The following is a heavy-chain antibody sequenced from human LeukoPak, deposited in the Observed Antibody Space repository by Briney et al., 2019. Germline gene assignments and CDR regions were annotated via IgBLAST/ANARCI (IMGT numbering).Heavy chain of an antibody. Sequence: SETLSLTCTVSGGSISSYYWSWIRQPPGKGREGIGYIYYSGSTNYNPSLKSRVTISVDTSKNQFSLKLSSVTAADTAVYYCXRGVTSAYYYYDSSXLXXAFDIW. D-gene: IGHD3-22*01. CDR1: GGSISSYY. CDR2: IYYSGST. V-gene: IGHV4-59*01. CDR3: XRGVTSAYYYYDSSXLXXAFDI. J-gene: IGHJ3*02.